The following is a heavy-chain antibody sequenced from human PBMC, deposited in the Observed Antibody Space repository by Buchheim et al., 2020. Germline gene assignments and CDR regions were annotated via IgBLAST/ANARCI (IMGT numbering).Heavy chain of an antibody. J-gene: IGHJ4*02. Sequence: QVQLQESGPGLLKPSQTLSLTCSVFGGSVSSGDYYWSWIRQPPGKGLEWIGYIYYSGSTYYNPSLKSRVTISVDTSKNQFSLKLSSVTAADTAVYYCARENVDTAMVLAREYYFDYWGQGTL. D-gene: IGHD5-18*01. CDR2: IYYSGST. V-gene: IGHV4-30-4*01. CDR3: ARENVDTAMVLAREYYFDY. CDR1: GGSVSSGDYY.